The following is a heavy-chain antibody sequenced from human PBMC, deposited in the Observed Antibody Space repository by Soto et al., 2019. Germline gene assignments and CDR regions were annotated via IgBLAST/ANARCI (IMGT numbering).Heavy chain of an antibody. Sequence: ASVKVSCKASGYTFTSYYMHWVRQAPGQGLEWMGIINPSGGSTSYAQKFQGRVTMTRDTSTSTVYMELSSLRSEDTVVYYCARGGYCSSTSCYGGGDYWGQGTLVTVSS. CDR2: INPSGGST. J-gene: IGHJ4*02. CDR3: ARGGYCSSTSCYGGGDY. D-gene: IGHD2-2*01. V-gene: IGHV1-46*03. CDR1: GYTFTSYY.